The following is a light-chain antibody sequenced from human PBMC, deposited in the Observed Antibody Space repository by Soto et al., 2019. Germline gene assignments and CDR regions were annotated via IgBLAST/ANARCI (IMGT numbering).Light chain of an antibody. V-gene: IGLV1-51*01. CDR1: SSNIGSNF. CDR3: ATWDSGLIAYV. CDR2: DNA. J-gene: IGLJ1*01. Sequence: QSVLTQPPSVSAAPGQKVTISCSGSSSNIGSNFVSWYQQLPGTAPKLLIYDNAKRPAGIPDRFSGSKSGTSATLDITGLQTGDEADYYCATWDSGLIAYVFASGTKVTVL.